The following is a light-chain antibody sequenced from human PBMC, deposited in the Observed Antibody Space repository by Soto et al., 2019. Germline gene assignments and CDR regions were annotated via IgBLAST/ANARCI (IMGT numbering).Light chain of an antibody. V-gene: IGLV2-14*01. CDR2: DVS. CDR1: SSDVGGYNY. Sequence: QSALTQPASVSGSPGQSITISCTGTSSDVGGYNYVSWYQQHPGKAPKLMIYDVSSRPSWVSNRISGSKSGNTASLTISGLQAEDEADYYCNSYTSSSTVVFGGGTKLTVL. J-gene: IGLJ2*01. CDR3: NSYTSSSTVV.